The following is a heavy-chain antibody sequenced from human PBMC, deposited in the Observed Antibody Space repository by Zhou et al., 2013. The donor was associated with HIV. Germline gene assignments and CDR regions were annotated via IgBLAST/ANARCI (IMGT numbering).Heavy chain of an antibody. D-gene: IGHD6-13*01. CDR1: GYSFTSYG. V-gene: IGHV1-18*01. CDR2: ISGYNGNT. CDR3: ARNEWQQPFDY. J-gene: IGHJ4*02. Sequence: QVQLVQSGAEVKKPGASVKVSCRASGYSFTSYGISWVRQAPGQGLEWMGWISGYNGNTNYAQNLQGRVTMTRDTSTSTAYMELRSLRSNDTAVYYCARNEWQQPFDYWGQGTPGHRLL.